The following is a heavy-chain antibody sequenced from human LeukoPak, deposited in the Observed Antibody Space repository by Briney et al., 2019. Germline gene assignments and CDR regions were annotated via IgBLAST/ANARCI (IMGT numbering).Heavy chain of an antibody. CDR2: INHSGST. J-gene: IGHJ4*02. D-gene: IGHD2-21*02. CDR3: AREGAAYCGGDCYSGTFDY. CDR1: GGSFSGYY. Sequence: SETLSLTCAVYGGSFSGYYWSWIRQPPGKGLEWIGEINHSGSTNYNPSLKSRVTISVDTSKNQFSLKLSSVTAADTAVYYCAREGAAYCGGDCYSGTFDYWGQGTLVTVSS. V-gene: IGHV4-34*01.